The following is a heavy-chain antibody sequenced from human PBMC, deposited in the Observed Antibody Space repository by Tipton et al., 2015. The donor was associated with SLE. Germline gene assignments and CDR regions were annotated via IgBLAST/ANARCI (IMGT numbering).Heavy chain of an antibody. Sequence: TLSLTCAVYGVSFSGYYWSWIRQPPGKGLEWIGEINHSGSTNYNPSLKSRVTISVDTSKNQFSLRLTSVTAPDTAVFYCARGPGTSSSHWGQGTLVTVSS. V-gene: IGHV4-34*01. D-gene: IGHD6-6*01. CDR2: INHSGST. CDR3: ARGPGTSSSH. CDR1: GVSFSGYY. J-gene: IGHJ4*02.